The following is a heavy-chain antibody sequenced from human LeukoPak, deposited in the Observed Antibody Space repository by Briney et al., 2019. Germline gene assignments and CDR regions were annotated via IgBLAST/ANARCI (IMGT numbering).Heavy chain of an antibody. CDR3: ARETYFYGSGTYYFDS. Sequence: SETLSLTCTVSGGSSSSDYWSCIRQPPGKGLEWIGYIHYTGSTNFNPSLMSRVTISVDTSKNQFSLNLSSVTAADTAVYYCARETYFYGSGTYYFDSWGQGTLVTVSS. CDR2: IHYTGST. CDR1: GGSSSSDY. V-gene: IGHV4-59*01. D-gene: IGHD3-10*01. J-gene: IGHJ4*02.